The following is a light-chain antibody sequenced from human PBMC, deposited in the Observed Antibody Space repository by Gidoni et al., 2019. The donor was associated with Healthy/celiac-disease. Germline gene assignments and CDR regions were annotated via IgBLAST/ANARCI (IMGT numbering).Light chain of an antibody. J-gene: IGLJ2*01. V-gene: IGLV1-40*01. CDR1: SSNIGAGYD. CDR2: GNS. Sequence: PSVSRAPGQRVTISCTGSSSNIGAGYDVHWYQQLPGTAPKLLIYGNSNRPSGVPDRFSGSKSGTSASLAITGLQAEDEADYYCQSYDSSLSGSVFGGGTKLTVL. CDR3: QSYDSSLSGSV.